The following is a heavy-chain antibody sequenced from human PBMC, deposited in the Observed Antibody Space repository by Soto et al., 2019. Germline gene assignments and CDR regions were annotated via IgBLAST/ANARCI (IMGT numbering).Heavy chain of an antibody. V-gene: IGHV4-59*08. CDR2: IYYSGST. Sequence: SETLSLTCSVSGGSISHYYWIWIRQPPGKGLEWIGYIYYSGSTNYNPPLKSRVTMSVDTSKNQFSLMMSSVTAADTAVYFCARQTTLTIFGAIDIWGQETMVTVSS. CDR1: GGSISHYY. J-gene: IGHJ3*02. CDR3: ARQTTLTIFGAIDI. D-gene: IGHD3-3*01.